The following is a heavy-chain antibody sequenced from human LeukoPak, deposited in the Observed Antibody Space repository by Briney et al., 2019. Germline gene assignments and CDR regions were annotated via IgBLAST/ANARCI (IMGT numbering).Heavy chain of an antibody. CDR2: INSDGSST. CDR3: ARVRARWGGPLPKYGMDL. J-gene: IGHJ6*02. CDR1: GFTFSSFW. D-gene: IGHD3-16*01. V-gene: IGHV3-74*01. Sequence: SGGSLRLSCAASGFTFSSFWMHWVRQAPGKGLVWVSRINSDGSSTSYADSVKGRFTISRDNAKNTLYLQMNSLRAEDTAVYYCARVRARWGGPLPKYGMDLWGQGTTVTVSS.